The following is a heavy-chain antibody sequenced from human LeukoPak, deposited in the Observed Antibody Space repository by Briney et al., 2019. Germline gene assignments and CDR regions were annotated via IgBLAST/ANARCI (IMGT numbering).Heavy chain of an antibody. CDR1: GGSINSSYYY. V-gene: IGHV4-39*07. CDR3: ARASIGYFDWLFYDY. J-gene: IGHJ4*02. CDR2: IYYSGST. Sequence: SETLSLTCTVSGGSINSSYYYWGWIRQPPGKGLEWIGSIYYSGSTNYNPSLKSRVTISVDTSKNQFSLKLSSVTAADTAVYYCARASIGYFDWLFYDYWGQGTLVTVSS. D-gene: IGHD3-9*01.